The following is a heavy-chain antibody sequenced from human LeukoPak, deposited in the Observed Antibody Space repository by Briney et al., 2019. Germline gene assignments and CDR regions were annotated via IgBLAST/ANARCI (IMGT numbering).Heavy chain of an antibody. Sequence: PSETLSLTCAVYGGSFSGYYWSWIRQPPGKGLEWIGEINHSGSTNYNPSLKSRVTISVDTSKNQFSLKLSSVTAADTAVYYCARERGSRVRGVIRGQDYYYMDVWGKGTTVTISS. V-gene: IGHV4-34*01. D-gene: IGHD3-10*01. CDR1: GGSFSGYY. CDR2: INHSGST. CDR3: ARERGSRVRGVIRGQDYYYMDV. J-gene: IGHJ6*03.